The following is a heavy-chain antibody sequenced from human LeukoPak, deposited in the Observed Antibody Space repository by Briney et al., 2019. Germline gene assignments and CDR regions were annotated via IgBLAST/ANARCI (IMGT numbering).Heavy chain of an antibody. J-gene: IGHJ4*02. CDR1: GSSFTSYW. V-gene: IGHV5-51*01. CDR2: IYPGDSDT. CDR3: ARTGYGQLPTYYFDY. Sequence: GESLKISCKGSGSSFTSYWIGWVRQLPGKGLEWMGIIYPGDSDTRYSPSFQGQVTISADKSISTAYLQWSSLKASDTAMYYCARTGYGQLPTYYFDYWGQGTLVTVSS. D-gene: IGHD2-2*01.